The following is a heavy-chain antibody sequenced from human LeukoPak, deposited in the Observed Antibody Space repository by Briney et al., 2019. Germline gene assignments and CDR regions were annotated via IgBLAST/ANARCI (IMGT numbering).Heavy chain of an antibody. Sequence: SETLSLTCTVSGGSISSYYWSWIRQPAGKGLEWIGRIYTSGSTNYNPSLKSRVTMSVDTSKNQFSLKLSSVTAADTAVYYCAREREVRGVIITKYFDLWGRGTLVTVSS. CDR1: GGSISSYY. CDR2: IYTSGST. J-gene: IGHJ2*01. D-gene: IGHD3-10*01. CDR3: AREREVRGVIITKYFDL. V-gene: IGHV4-4*07.